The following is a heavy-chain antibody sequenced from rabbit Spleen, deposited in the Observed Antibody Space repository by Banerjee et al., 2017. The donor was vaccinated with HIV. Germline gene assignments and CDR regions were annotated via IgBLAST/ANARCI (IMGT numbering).Heavy chain of an antibody. V-gene: IGHV1S40*01. J-gene: IGHJ4*01. CDR1: GFTFSISDW. D-gene: IGHD1-1*01. CDR3: ARDLTSIIGWNFNL. CDR2: IDPIFGST. Sequence: QSLEESGGDLVKPGASLTLTCTASGFTFSISDWIYWVRQAPGKGLEWIGYIDPIFGSTYYASWAKGRFTISKTSSTTVTLQMTSLTAADTATYFCARDLTSIIGWNFNLWGPGTLVTVS.